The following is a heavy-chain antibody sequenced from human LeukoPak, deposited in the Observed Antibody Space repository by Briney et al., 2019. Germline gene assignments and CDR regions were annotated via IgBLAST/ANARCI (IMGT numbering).Heavy chain of an antibody. D-gene: IGHD4-17*01. CDR3: AREYGDYAGTDY. Sequence: GGSLRLSCAASGFTSSSYAMHWVRQAPGKGLEWVAVISYDGSNKYYADSVKGRFTISRDNSKNTLYLQMNSLRAEDTAVYYCAREYGDYAGTDYWGQGTLVTVSS. J-gene: IGHJ4*02. CDR2: ISYDGSNK. V-gene: IGHV3-30-3*01. CDR1: GFTSSSYA.